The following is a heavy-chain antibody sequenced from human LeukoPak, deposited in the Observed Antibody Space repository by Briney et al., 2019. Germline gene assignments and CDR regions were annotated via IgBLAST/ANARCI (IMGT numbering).Heavy chain of an antibody. CDR3: ARGDGWGDAVDGMGY. CDR1: GGSISRSSYY. J-gene: IGHJ4*02. Sequence: SETLSLTCTVSGGSISRSSYYWGWIRQPPGKGLEWIGSIYYSGSTYYNPSLKSRLTISVDTSKNQFSLKLSSVTAADTAVYYCARGDGWGDAVDGMGYWGQGTLVTVSS. V-gene: IGHV4-39*07. D-gene: IGHD6-19*01. CDR2: IYYSGST.